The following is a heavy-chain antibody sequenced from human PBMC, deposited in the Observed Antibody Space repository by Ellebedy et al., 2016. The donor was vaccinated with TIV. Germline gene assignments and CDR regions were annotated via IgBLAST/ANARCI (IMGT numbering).Heavy chain of an antibody. V-gene: IGHV3-30*18. CDR1: GFIFSNYG. D-gene: IGHD3-10*01. CDR2: ISYDGSNK. J-gene: IGHJ4*02. CDR3: AKSLWFGEFED. Sequence: GESLKISCAASGFIFSNYGMHWVRQAPGKGLEWVAVISYDGSNKYYADSVKGRFTISRDNSKNTLYLQMNSLRAEDTAVYYCAKSLWFGEFEDWGQGTLVTVSS.